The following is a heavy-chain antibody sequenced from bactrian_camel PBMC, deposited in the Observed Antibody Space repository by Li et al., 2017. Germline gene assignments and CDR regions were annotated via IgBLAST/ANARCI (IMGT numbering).Heavy chain of an antibody. CDR2: VGSDGRQ. Sequence: HVQLVESGGGSVQAGGSLRLSCAASGLTYSRHCMGWFRQAPGKQREGVASVGSDGRQSIADSVKDRFTISRDNAKNMVYLQMNSLKSEDTALYYCVTGVTIGSWGQGTQVTVS. CDR1: GLTYSRHC. J-gene: IGHJ4*01. D-gene: IGHD3*01. CDR3: VTGVTIGS. V-gene: IGHV3S53*01.